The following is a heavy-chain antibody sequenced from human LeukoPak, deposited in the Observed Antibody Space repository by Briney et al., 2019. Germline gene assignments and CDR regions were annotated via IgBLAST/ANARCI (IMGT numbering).Heavy chain of an antibody. J-gene: IGHJ3*02. CDR3: ARGYYYGSGSYYADAFDI. CDR2: ISSNGGST. V-gene: IGHV3-64D*09. Sequence: PGGSLRLSCSASGFTFSSYAMHWVRQAPGKGLEYVSAISSNGGSTYYADSVKGRFTISRDNSKNTLYLQMSSLRAEDTAVYYCARGYYYGSGSYYADAFDIWGQGTMVTVPS. D-gene: IGHD3-10*01. CDR1: GFTFSSYA.